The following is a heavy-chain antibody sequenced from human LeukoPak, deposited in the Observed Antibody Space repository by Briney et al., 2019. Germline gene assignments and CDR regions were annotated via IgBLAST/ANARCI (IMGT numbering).Heavy chain of an antibody. CDR1: GDSVSSNSAA. CDR2: TYYRSKWYN. V-gene: IGHV6-1*01. CDR3: ARGEYYYGSGSPEGGVDWFDP. Sequence: SQTLSLTCAISGDSVSSNSAAWNWIRQSPSRGLEWLGRTYYRSKWYNDYAVSVKSRITINPDTSKNQFSLQLNSVTPEDTAVYYCARGEYYYGSGSPEGGVDWFDPWGQGTLVTVSS. J-gene: IGHJ5*02. D-gene: IGHD3-10*01.